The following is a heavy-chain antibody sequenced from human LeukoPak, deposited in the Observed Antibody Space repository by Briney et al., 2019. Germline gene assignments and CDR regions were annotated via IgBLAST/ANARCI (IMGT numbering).Heavy chain of an antibody. D-gene: IGHD3-3*01. J-gene: IGHJ4*02. CDR1: GYTFSSYD. CDR3: ARYNDLWSGPHFDL. CDR2: MAPNGGNT. V-gene: IGHV1-8*01. Sequence: ASVKVSCKASGYTFSSYDVNWVRQATGQGLEWMGWMAPNGGNTGYAQRFQGRVTMTRNTSISTAYMELSSLRSEDTAVYYCARYNDLWSGPHFDLWGQGTLVSVSS.